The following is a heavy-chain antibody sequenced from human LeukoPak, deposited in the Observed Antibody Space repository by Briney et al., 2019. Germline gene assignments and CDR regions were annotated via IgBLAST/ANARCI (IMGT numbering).Heavy chain of an antibody. Sequence: GGSLRLSCAASGFTFSSYSMNWVRQAPGKGLEWVSSISYSSSYIGYADSVKGRFTISRDNTKNSLYLQMNSLRAEDTAVYYCARVTAAGTIPWGQGTLVTVSS. V-gene: IGHV3-21*01. D-gene: IGHD6-13*01. CDR3: ARVTAAGTIP. CDR1: GFTFSSYS. CDR2: ISYSSSYI. J-gene: IGHJ4*02.